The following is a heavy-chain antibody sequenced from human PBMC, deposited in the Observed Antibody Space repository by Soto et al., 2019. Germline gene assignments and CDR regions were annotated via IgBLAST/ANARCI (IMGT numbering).Heavy chain of an antibody. J-gene: IGHJ4*02. CDR2: ISGSGDNT. CDR3: TKVGGTSLPPIPVDY. Sequence: EVQLLESGGGLVQPGGSLRLSCAASGFTFSSYAMNWVRQAPGKGLEWVSTISGSGDNTYYADSVKGRFTISRDNSKNTLYLQMNSVRAEDTALYYCTKVGGTSLPPIPVDYWGQGTQVTVSS. V-gene: IGHV3-23*01. D-gene: IGHD2-2*02. CDR1: GFTFSSYA.